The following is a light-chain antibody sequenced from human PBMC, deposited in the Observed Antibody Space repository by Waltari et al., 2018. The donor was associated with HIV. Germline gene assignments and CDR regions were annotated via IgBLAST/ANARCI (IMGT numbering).Light chain of an antibody. V-gene: IGLV2-23*02. J-gene: IGLJ2*01. CDR2: DVD. Sequence: QSALTQPASVSGPPGQSITISCTGTSDDIGGSNLASWYQHHPGKAPRLIIFDVDKRPSGISDRFSGSKSGYTASLTISGLRTEDEADYFCCSKSTIYFGVLFGGGTTLTVL. CDR1: SDDIGGSNL. CDR3: CSKSTIYFGVL.